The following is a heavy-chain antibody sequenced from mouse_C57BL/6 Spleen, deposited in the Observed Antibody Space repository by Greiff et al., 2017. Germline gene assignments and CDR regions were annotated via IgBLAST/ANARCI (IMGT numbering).Heavy chain of an antibody. CDR1: GYTFTSYW. J-gene: IGHJ3*01. CDR2: IHPNSGST. V-gene: IGHV1-64*01. Sequence: QVQLKQSGAELVKPGASVKLSCKASGYTFTSYWMHWVKQRPGQGLEWIGMIHPNSGSTNYNEKFKSKATLTVDKSSSTAYMQLSSLTSEDSAVYYCAPRGDVEFAYWGQGTLVTVSA. CDR3: APRGDVEFAY. D-gene: IGHD3-3*01.